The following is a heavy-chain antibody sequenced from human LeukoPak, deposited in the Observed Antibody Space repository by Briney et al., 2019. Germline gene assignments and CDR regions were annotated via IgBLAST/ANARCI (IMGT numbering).Heavy chain of an antibody. J-gene: IGHJ4*02. CDR3: ARVPRAAAGVMFDY. D-gene: IGHD6-13*01. V-gene: IGHV3-74*01. CDR1: GFTFSSYW. Sequence: GGSLRLSCAASGFTFSSYWMHWVRQAPGKGLVWVSRINSDGSSTSYADSVKGRFTISRDNAKNTLYLQMNSLRAEDTAVYYCARVPRAAAGVMFDYWGQGTLVTVSS. CDR2: INSDGSST.